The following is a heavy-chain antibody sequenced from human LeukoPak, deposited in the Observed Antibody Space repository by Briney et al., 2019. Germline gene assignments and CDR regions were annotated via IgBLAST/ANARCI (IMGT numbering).Heavy chain of an antibody. Sequence: GGSLRLSCAASGFTFSSYAMSWVRQAPGKGLEWVSAISGSGGSTYYADSVKGRITISRDNCKNTLYLQMNSLRAEDTAVYYCASADSSGYASFDYWGQGTLVTVSS. CDR1: GFTFSSYA. J-gene: IGHJ4*02. V-gene: IGHV3-23*01. D-gene: IGHD3-22*01. CDR2: ISGSGGST. CDR3: ASADSSGYASFDY.